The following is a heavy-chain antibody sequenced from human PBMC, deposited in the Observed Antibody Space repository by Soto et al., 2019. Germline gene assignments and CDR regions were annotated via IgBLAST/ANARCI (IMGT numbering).Heavy chain of an antibody. CDR1: GGTFSSYA. J-gene: IGHJ4*02. CDR2: IIPIFGTA. CDR3: ARPVSSGWYRFDY. D-gene: IGHD6-19*01. Sequence: GASVKVSCKASGGTFSSYAISWVRQAPGQGLEWMGGIIPIFGTANYAQKFQGRVTITADESTSTAYMELSSLRSEDTAVYYCARPVSSGWYRFDYWGEGILVTVSS. V-gene: IGHV1-69*13.